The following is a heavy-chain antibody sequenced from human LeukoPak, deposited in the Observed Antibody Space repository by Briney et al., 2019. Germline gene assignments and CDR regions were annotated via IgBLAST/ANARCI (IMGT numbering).Heavy chain of an antibody. Sequence: SETLSLTCTVSGGSISSYYWSWIRQPPGKGLEWIGYIYYSGSTNYNPSLKSRVTISVDTSKNQFSLKLSSVTAADTAVYYCARRDSSSRWSYFDYWGQGTLVTVSS. CDR3: ARRDSSSRWSYFDY. V-gene: IGHV4-59*01. CDR2: IYYSGST. D-gene: IGHD6-13*01. CDR1: GGSISSYY. J-gene: IGHJ4*02.